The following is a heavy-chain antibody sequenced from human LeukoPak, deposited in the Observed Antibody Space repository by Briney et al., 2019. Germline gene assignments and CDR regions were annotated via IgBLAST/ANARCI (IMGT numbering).Heavy chain of an antibody. CDR2: IYYSGST. CDR3: ARASLNPYYYYYYGMDV. V-gene: IGHV4-59*01. J-gene: IGHJ6*02. Sequence: SETLSLTCTVSGGSISSYYWSWIQQPPRKGLEWIGYIYYSGSTNYNPSLKSRVTISVDTSKNQFSLKLSSVTAADTAVYYCARASLNPYYYYYYGMDVWGQGTTVTVPS. CDR1: GGSISSYY.